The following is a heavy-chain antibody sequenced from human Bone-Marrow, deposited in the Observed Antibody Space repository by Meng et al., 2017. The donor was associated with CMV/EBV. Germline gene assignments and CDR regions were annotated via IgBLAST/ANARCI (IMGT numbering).Heavy chain of an antibody. CDR1: GYTFTSYY. J-gene: IGHJ6*01. Sequence: ASVKVSCKASGYTFTSYYMHWVRQAPGQGLEWMGIINPSGGSTSYAQKFQGRVTMTRDTSTSTVYMELSSLRSEDTAVYYCARESSPPLGAPTYYYYYGMDVWGQGTTVTVSS. V-gene: IGHV1-46*01. CDR2: INPSGGST. D-gene: IGHD3-10*01. CDR3: ARESSPPLGAPTYYYYYGMDV.